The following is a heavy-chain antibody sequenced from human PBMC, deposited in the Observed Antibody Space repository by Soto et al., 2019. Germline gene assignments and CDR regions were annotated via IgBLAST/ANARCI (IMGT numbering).Heavy chain of an antibody. D-gene: IGHD2-2*01. Sequence: AGGSLRLSCAASGFTFSNHWMSWVRQAPGKGLEWVANIKQDGSERYYVDSVKGRFTISTDNAKNSVYLQMNSLRAEDTAVYYCAREGRGYCSSTTCPGIWGQGTLVTVSS. V-gene: IGHV3-7*01. CDR3: AREGRGYCSSTTCPGI. CDR2: IKQDGSER. J-gene: IGHJ4*02. CDR1: GFTFSNHW.